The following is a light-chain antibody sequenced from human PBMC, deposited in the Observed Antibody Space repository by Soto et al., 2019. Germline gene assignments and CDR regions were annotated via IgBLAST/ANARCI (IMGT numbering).Light chain of an antibody. Sequence: QSVLAQPASVSGSPGQSITISRTGTGSDVGAYNYVSWYQQHPGKAPKLMVYGVTYRPSGVSNRLSGSKSGNTASLTISGLQTEDEAHYYCGSYTTSGTLVFGSGTKV. CDR1: GSDVGAYNY. CDR3: GSYTTSGTLV. V-gene: IGLV2-14*01. J-gene: IGLJ1*01. CDR2: GVT.